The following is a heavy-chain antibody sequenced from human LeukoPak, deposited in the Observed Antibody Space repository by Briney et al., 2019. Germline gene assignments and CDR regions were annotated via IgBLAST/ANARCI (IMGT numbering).Heavy chain of an antibody. J-gene: IGHJ2*01. CDR2: ISYDGSNK. D-gene: IGHD5-18*01. CDR3: ARVEYSYAIYLYFDL. CDR1: GFTFSSYA. Sequence: GGSLRLSCAASGFTFSSYAMHWVRQAPGKGLEWVAVISYDGSNKYYADSVKGRFTISRDNSKNTLYLQMNSLRAEDTAVYYCARVEYSYAIYLYFDLWGRGTLVTVSS. V-gene: IGHV3-30*04.